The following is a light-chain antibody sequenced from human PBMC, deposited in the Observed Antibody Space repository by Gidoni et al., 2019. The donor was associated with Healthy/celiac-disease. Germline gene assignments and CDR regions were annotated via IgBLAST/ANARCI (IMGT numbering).Light chain of an antibody. CDR3: QQYNNWTPWT. J-gene: IGKJ1*01. V-gene: IGKV3-15*01. CDR1: QSVSSN. Sequence: EIVMTHSPATLSVSPGEIATLSCRDSQSVSSNLAWYQQKPGQAPRLLIYGASTRATGIPARFSGRGSGTEFTLSISSLQYEDFAVNYCQQYNNWTPWTFGQGTKVEIK. CDR2: GAS.